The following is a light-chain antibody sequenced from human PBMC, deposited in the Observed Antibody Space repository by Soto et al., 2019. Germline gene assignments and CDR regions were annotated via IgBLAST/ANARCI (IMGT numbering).Light chain of an antibody. J-gene: IGKJ5*01. CDR3: QQRSNWPPIT. Sequence: EIVLTQSPATLSVSPGERAPLSCRASQSVSSYLAWYQQKPGQAPRLLIYDASNRATGIPARFSGSGSGTDFTLTISSLEPEDFAVYYCQQRSNWPPITFGQGTRLAIK. CDR1: QSVSSY. V-gene: IGKV3-11*01. CDR2: DAS.